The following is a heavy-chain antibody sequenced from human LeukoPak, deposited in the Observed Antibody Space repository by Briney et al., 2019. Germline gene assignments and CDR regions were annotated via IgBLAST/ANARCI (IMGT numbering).Heavy chain of an antibody. CDR2: IIPILGIA. J-gene: IGHJ4*02. CDR3: GRELERSRGGY. Sequence: SVKVSCKASGGTFSSYAISWVRQAPGQGLEWMGRIIPILGIANYAQKFQGRVTITADKSTSTAYMELSSLRSEDTAVYYCGRELERSRGGYWGQGTLVTVSS. V-gene: IGHV1-69*04. CDR1: GGTFSSYA. D-gene: IGHD1-1*01.